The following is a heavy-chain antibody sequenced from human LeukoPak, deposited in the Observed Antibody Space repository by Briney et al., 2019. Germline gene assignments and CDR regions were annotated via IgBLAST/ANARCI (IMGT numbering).Heavy chain of an antibody. V-gene: IGHV3-30*18. CDR2: ISYDGSNK. J-gene: IGHJ4*02. Sequence: PGGSLRLSCAASGFTFSSYGMQWVRQAPGKGLEWVAVISYDGSNKYYADSVKGRFTISRDNSKNTLYLQMNSLRAEDTAVYYCAKEEYYYDSSGYYLDYWGQGTLVTVSS. CDR3: AKEEYYYDSSGYYLDY. D-gene: IGHD3-22*01. CDR1: GFTFSSYG.